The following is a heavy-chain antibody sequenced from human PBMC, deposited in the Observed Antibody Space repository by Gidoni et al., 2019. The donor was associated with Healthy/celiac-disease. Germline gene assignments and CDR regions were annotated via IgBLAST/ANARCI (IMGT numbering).Heavy chain of an antibody. Sequence: EVQLLESGGGLVQPGGSLRLSCAASGFTFTSYAMRWVRQAPGRWREWVSAISGSGGSTYYADSGKGRFTIARDNSKNTLYLQMNSLRAEDTAVYYCAKDRGYSSSWPYYYYGMDVWGQGTTVTVSS. CDR2: ISGSGGST. CDR1: GFTFTSYA. D-gene: IGHD6-13*01. J-gene: IGHJ6*02. CDR3: AKDRGYSSSWPYYYYGMDV. V-gene: IGHV3-23*01.